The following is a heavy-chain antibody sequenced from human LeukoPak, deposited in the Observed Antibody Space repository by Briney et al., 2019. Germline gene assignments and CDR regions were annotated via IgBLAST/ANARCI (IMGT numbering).Heavy chain of an antibody. J-gene: IGHJ6*03. Sequence: SETLALTCSVSDDSITMYYWTWIRQPPGKGLEWIGYVDHTGSTNFNPSLNGRVSISRDTTKNLFSLRLRSVTAADTAVYFCARGRVSSSTWYSTYYYYFYMDVWGKGTTVTVSS. CDR3: ARGRVSSSTWYSTYYYYFYMDV. V-gene: IGHV4-59*01. D-gene: IGHD1-1*01. CDR2: VDHTGST. CDR1: DDSITMYY.